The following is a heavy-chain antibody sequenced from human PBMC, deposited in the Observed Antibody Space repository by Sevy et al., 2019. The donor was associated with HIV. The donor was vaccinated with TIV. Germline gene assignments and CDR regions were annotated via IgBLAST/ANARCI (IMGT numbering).Heavy chain of an antibody. CDR3: ARDHYDSLWGSYWYYFDY. D-gene: IGHD3-16*01. CDR1: GFTFNDYA. J-gene: IGHJ4*02. V-gene: IGHV3-30*14. Sequence: GGSLRLSCAASGFTFNDYALHWVRQAPGKGLEWVAIISSDGDNTYYADTVKGRFTISRDNSKNTVYLQMNSLRAEDTAVYYCARDHYDSLWGSYWYYFDYWGQGTLVTVSS. CDR2: ISSDGDNT.